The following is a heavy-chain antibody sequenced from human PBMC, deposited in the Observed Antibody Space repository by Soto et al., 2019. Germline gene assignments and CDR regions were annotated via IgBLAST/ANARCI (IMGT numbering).Heavy chain of an antibody. J-gene: IGHJ6*02. CDR1: GYTFTSYY. CDR2: INPSGGST. CDR3: ARERSKWLRRYYYYYGMDV. V-gene: IGHV1-46*01. D-gene: IGHD5-12*01. Sequence: GASVKVSCKASGYTFTSYYMHWVRQAPGQGLEWMGIINPSGGSTSYAQKFQGRVTMTRDTSTSTVYMELSSLRSEDTGVYYCARERSKWLRRYYYYYGMDVWGQGTTVTVSS.